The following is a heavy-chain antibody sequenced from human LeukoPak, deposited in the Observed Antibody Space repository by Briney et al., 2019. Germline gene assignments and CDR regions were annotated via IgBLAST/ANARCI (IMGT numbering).Heavy chain of an antibody. D-gene: IGHD3-22*01. V-gene: IGHV1-2*04. CDR1: GYTFTGFY. CDR3: ARSYDSSGAVIGGY. J-gene: IGHJ4*02. CDR2: INPNSGDT. Sequence: GASVTVSCKTSGYTFTGFYVHWVRQAPGQGLEWMGRINPNSGDTNYLQKFQGWVTMTRDTSIRTVYMELSRLGSDDTAMYYCARSYDSSGAVIGGYWGQGTLVTVSS.